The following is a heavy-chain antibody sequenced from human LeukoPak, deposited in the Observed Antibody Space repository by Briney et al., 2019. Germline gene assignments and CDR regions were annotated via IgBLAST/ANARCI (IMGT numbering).Heavy chain of an antibody. CDR1: GFTFNSYE. CDR3: ARTIVGAAFDY. CDR2: INSGGSAI. D-gene: IGHD1-26*01. Sequence: PGGSLRLSCAASGFTFNSYEMNWVRQAPGKGLEWVSYINSGGSAIYYADSVKGRFTISRDNAKNTLYLQMNSLRAEDTAVYYCARTIVGAAFDYWGQGTLVTVSS. J-gene: IGHJ4*02. V-gene: IGHV3-48*03.